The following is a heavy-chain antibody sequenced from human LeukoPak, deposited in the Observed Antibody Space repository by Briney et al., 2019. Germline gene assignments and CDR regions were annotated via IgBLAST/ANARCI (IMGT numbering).Heavy chain of an antibody. Sequence: GGSLRLSCAASGFTFSSYAMHWVRQAPGKGLEWVPAISGSGGSTYYADSVKGRFTISRDNSKNTLYLQMNSLRAEDTAVYYCAKTYYDFWSGYSAFDYWGQGTLVTVSS. CDR3: AKTYYDFWSGYSAFDY. CDR2: ISGSGGST. V-gene: IGHV3-23*01. D-gene: IGHD3-3*01. J-gene: IGHJ4*02. CDR1: GFTFSSYA.